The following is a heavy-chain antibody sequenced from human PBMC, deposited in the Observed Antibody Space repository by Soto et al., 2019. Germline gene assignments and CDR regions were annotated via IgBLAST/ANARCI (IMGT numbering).Heavy chain of an antibody. CDR3: ARSTGPDAFDI. Sequence: PGGSLRLTCAASGFTVSSNYMSWVRQAPGKGLEWVSVIYSGGSTYYADSVKGRFTISRHNSKNTLYLQMNSLRAEDTAVYYCARSTGPDAFDIWGQGTMVTVSS. CDR1: GFTVSSNY. J-gene: IGHJ3*02. D-gene: IGHD1-1*01. CDR2: IYSGGST. V-gene: IGHV3-53*04.